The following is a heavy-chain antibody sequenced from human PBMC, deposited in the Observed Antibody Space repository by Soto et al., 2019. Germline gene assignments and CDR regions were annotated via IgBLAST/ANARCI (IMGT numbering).Heavy chain of an antibody. Sequence: EVQLLESGGGLVQPGGSLRLSCAASGFTFSSYAMTWVRQAPGKGLEWVSVISGSGGSTDYADSVKGRFTISRDNSKNTLYLQMNSLRAEDTDVYYCAKVRGYSRYDTNDYWGQGTLVTVSS. J-gene: IGHJ4*02. V-gene: IGHV3-23*01. D-gene: IGHD5-12*01. CDR2: ISGSGGST. CDR3: AKVRGYSRYDTNDY. CDR1: GFTFSSYA.